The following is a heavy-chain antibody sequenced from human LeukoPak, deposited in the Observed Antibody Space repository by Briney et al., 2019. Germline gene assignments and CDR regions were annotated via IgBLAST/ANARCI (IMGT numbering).Heavy chain of an antibody. CDR3: ARGSIAAAGTAGWFDP. CDR2: IIPIFGTA. Sequence: SVKVSCKASGGTFSSYAISWVRQAPGQGLEWMGRIIPIFGTANYAQKFQGRVTITADKSTSTAYMELSSLRSEDTAVYYCARGSIAAAGTAGWFDPWGQGTLVIVSS. CDR1: GGTFSSYA. J-gene: IGHJ5*02. D-gene: IGHD6-13*01. V-gene: IGHV1-69*06.